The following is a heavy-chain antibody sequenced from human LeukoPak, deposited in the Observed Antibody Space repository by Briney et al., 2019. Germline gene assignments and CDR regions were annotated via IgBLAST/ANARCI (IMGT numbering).Heavy chain of an antibody. CDR3: AREEYYDFWSGYYSGAFDI. V-gene: IGHV3-23*01. Sequence: GGSLRLSCAASGLTFSSYAMNWVRQAPGKGLEWVSAISGSGGNTYYADSVKGRFTISRDNSKNTLYLQMNSLRAEDTAVYYCAREEYYDFWSGYYSGAFDIWGQGTMVTVSS. CDR1: GLTFSSYA. CDR2: ISGSGGNT. D-gene: IGHD3-3*01. J-gene: IGHJ3*02.